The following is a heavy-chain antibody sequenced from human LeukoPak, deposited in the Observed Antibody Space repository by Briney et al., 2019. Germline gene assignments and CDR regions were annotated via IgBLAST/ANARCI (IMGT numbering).Heavy chain of an antibody. CDR2: TSRGGSDI. J-gene: IGHJ4*02. Sequence: TGGSLRLSCVTSGFTFSNHEMNWVRQAPGKGLEWVAYTSRGGSDISYADSAKGRFTISSDIASNTLYLQMNSLRVEDTAVYFCVRARLIRLENFFDYWGRGTLVTVSS. V-gene: IGHV3-48*03. CDR3: VRARLIRLENFFDY. CDR1: GFTFSNHE. D-gene: IGHD2-21*01.